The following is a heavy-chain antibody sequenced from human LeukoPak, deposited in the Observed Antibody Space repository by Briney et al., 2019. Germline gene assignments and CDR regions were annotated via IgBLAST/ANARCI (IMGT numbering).Heavy chain of an antibody. CDR1: GGSISSYY. V-gene: IGHV4-4*07. CDR2: IYTSGST. Sequence: SETLSLTCTVSGGSISSYYWSWIRQPAGKGLEWIGRIYTSGSTNYNPSLKSRVTISVDKPKNQFTLKLSSVTAADTAVYYCARGNGGYDFDYWGQGTLVTVSS. J-gene: IGHJ4*02. D-gene: IGHD5-12*01. CDR3: ARGNGGYDFDY.